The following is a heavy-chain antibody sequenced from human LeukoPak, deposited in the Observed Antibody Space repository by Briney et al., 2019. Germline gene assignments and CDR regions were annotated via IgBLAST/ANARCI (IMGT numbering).Heavy chain of an antibody. Sequence: GGSLRLSCAASGFTFSSYAMHWVRQAPGKGLEWVAVISYDGSNKYYADSVKGRFTISRDNSKNTLYLQMKSLRAEDTAVYYCARVTDSSGYRPYYYGMDVWGQGTTVTVSS. J-gene: IGHJ6*02. V-gene: IGHV3-30*04. CDR1: GFTFSSYA. D-gene: IGHD3-22*01. CDR3: ARVTDSSGYRPYYYGMDV. CDR2: ISYDGSNK.